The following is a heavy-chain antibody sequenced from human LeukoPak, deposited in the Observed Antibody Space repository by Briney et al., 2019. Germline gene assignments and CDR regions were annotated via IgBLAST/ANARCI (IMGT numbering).Heavy chain of an antibody. D-gene: IGHD3-16*01. Sequence: SETLSLTCAVYGGSFSGYYWSWIRQPPGKGLEWIGEINHSGSTNYNPSLKSRVTISVDTSKNQFSLKLSSVTAADTAVYYCARGLGGSYYDYWGQGTLVTVSS. V-gene: IGHV4-34*01. CDR1: GGSFSGYY. CDR3: ARGLGGSYYDY. J-gene: IGHJ4*02. CDR2: INHSGST.